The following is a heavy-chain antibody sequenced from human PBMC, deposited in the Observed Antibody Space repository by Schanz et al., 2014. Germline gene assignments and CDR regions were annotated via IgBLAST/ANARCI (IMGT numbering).Heavy chain of an antibody. V-gene: IGHV3-30*04. D-gene: IGHD3-10*01. CDR3: ARDALVRGHRPYCFDY. J-gene: IGHJ4*02. Sequence: VQLVESGGGLIQPGGSLRLSCAASGFTFSTYTMHWVRQAPGKGLEWVTAISYDGSNQYYTDSVKGRFTISRDSSKNTLYLQMSSPRADDTAVYYCARDALVRGHRPYCFDYWGQGALVTVSS. CDR2: ISYDGSNQ. CDR1: GFTFSTYT.